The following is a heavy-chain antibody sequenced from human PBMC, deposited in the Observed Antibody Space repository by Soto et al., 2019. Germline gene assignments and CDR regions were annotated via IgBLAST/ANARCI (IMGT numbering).Heavy chain of an antibody. V-gene: IGHV3-48*01. CDR2: ISSSSRTI. J-gene: IGHJ6*02. Sequence: EVQLVESGGGLVQPGGSLRLSCAASGFTFSTYSMNWVRQAPGKGLEWVSYISSSSRTIYYADSVKGRVTISRDNAKNSLYLPMTSLRAEDTAVYYCAREGAVAGTYYYSGMDVWGQGTTVTVSS. CDR1: GFTFSTYS. CDR3: AREGAVAGTYYYSGMDV. D-gene: IGHD6-19*01.